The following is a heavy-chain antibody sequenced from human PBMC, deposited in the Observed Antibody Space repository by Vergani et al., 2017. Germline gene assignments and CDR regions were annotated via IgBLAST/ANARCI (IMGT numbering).Heavy chain of an antibody. CDR2: IYPGDSEV. D-gene: IGHD1-26*01. J-gene: IGHJ4*02. CDR3: ARPQRGIVGATAVDY. V-gene: IGHV5-51*01. Sequence: EKQLVQSGSETKRPGESLKISCQAFGYIFSNFWIGWVRQRPGRGLEWMGIIYPGDSEVKSNPTFRGQVIFSVDTSVNTAYLQWRSLQASDTAMYYCARPQRGIVGATAVDYWGQGTLVTVSS. CDR1: GYIFSNFW.